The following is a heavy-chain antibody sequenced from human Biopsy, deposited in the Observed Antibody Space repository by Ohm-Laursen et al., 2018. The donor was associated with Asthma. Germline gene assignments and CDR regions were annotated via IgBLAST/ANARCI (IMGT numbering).Heavy chain of an antibody. CDR3: ASDFPKDYVRYNFQF. CDR2: HDHDEGGT. Sequence: ASVKVSCKISGYSLTDLSMHWVRQAPVQGLELMGGHDHDEGGTVNARRFQGRVTMTEDTSTYTAYMELSSLSSDDTAVYYCASDFPKDYVRYNFQFWGQGTLVTVSS. D-gene: IGHD4-17*01. J-gene: IGHJ4*02. V-gene: IGHV1-24*01. CDR1: GYSLTDLS.